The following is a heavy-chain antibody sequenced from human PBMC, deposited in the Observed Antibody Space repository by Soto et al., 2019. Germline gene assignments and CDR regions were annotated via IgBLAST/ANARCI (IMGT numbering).Heavy chain of an antibody. V-gene: IGHV3-15*01. CDR3: TTDLGHGGRDY. D-gene: IGHD2-15*01. Sequence: EVQLVESGGGLVKPGGSLRLSCAASGFTFSNAWMSWVRQAPGKGLEWVGRIKSKTDGGTTDYAAPVKGRFTISRDDSNNTLYLQMNSLKTEDTAVYYCTTDLGHGGRDYWGQGTLVTVSS. J-gene: IGHJ4*02. CDR1: GFTFSNAW. CDR2: IKSKTDGGTT.